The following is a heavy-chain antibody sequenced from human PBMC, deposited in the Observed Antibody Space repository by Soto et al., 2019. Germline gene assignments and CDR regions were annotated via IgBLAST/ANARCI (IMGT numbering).Heavy chain of an antibody. J-gene: IGHJ6*02. CDR1: GFTFSSYA. CDR2: ISGSGGST. V-gene: IGHV3-23*01. Sequence: PGGSLRLSCAASGFTFSSYAMSWVRQAPWKGLEWVSAISGSGGSTYYADSVKGRFTISRDNSRNTLYLQMNSLRAEDTAVYYCAKGAPYSSSWSSSFAEPYYYGMDVWGQGTTVTVSS. D-gene: IGHD6-13*01. CDR3: AKGAPYSSSWSSSFAEPYYYGMDV.